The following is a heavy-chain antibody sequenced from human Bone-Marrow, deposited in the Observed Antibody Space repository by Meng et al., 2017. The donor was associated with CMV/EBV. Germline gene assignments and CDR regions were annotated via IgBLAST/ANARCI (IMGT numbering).Heavy chain of an antibody. CDR1: GDSITIFY. Sequence: SETLSLTCTVPGDSITIFYWNWIRQPPGKGLEWIGNVFHTGSTNYNPSLKNRVTISMDTSKNQFSLKLSSVTAADTAVYYCARGGPDFWSGYPLAGYYYYGMDVWGQGTTVTVSS. CDR2: VFHTGST. V-gene: IGHV4-59*01. D-gene: IGHD3-3*01. CDR3: ARGGPDFWSGYPLAGYYYYGMDV. J-gene: IGHJ6*02.